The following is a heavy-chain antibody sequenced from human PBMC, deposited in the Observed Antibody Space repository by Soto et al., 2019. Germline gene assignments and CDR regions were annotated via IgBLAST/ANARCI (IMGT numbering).Heavy chain of an antibody. CDR2: ISSSGSTI. D-gene: IGHD6-19*01. Sequence: EVQLVESGGGLVQPGGSLRLSCAASGFTFSSYEMNWVRQAPGKGLEWVSYISSSGSTIYYADSVKGRFTISRDNAKNSQYLQMNSLIAVDTVVYYCAGGDSGWYLGTAFDIWGQGTMVTVSS. CDR3: AGGDSGWYLGTAFDI. CDR1: GFTFSSYE. V-gene: IGHV3-48*03. J-gene: IGHJ3*02.